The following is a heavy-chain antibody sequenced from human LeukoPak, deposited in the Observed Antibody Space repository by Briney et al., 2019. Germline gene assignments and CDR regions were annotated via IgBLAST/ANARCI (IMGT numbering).Heavy chain of an antibody. Sequence: PGGSLRLSCAASGFTFSSCWMSWVRQSPGKGLEWVANIKQDGSEKNYVDSVKGRFTISRDNAKNSLYLQMNSLRDEDTAVYYCARGLNWFDTWGQGILVIVSS. CDR1: GFTFSSCW. J-gene: IGHJ5*02. V-gene: IGHV3-7*01. CDR2: IKQDGSEK. CDR3: ARGLNWFDT.